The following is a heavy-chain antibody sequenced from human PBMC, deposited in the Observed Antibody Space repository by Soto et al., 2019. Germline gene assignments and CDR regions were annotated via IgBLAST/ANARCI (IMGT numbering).Heavy chain of an antibody. V-gene: IGHV1-8*01. CDR3: ARGLGATIHYYYYYMDV. CDR1: GYTFTSYD. Sequence: ASVKVSCKASGYTFTSYDINWVRQATGQGLEWMGWMNPNSGNTGYAQKFQGRVTMTRNTSISTAYMELSSLRSEDTAVYYCARGLGATIHYYYYYMDVWGKGTTVTVSS. J-gene: IGHJ6*03. CDR2: MNPNSGNT. D-gene: IGHD5-12*01.